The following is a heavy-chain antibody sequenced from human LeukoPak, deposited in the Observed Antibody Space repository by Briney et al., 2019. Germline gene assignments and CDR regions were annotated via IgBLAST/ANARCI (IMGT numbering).Heavy chain of an antibody. CDR1: GHIFTTHY. V-gene: IGHV1-3*04. D-gene: IGHD5-24*01. CDR2: VNTDNTKS. Sequence: ASVKVSCKTSGHIFTTHYIHWMRQAPGQRLEWLGRVNTDNTKSEYSQKFQGRVIITRDTSASTAYMEMSGLRSEDTAMYYCAMSVEMAAVPSFDYWGQGTLVTVSS. CDR3: AMSVEMAAVPSFDY. J-gene: IGHJ4*02.